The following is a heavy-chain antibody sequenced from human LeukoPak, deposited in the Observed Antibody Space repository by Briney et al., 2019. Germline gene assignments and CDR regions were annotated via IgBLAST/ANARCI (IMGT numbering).Heavy chain of an antibody. CDR1: GGSISSYY. J-gene: IGHJ6*04. D-gene: IGHD3-10*01. V-gene: IGHV4-59*01. CDR3: ARAAGGYYGSGSYYRDYYYYYGMDV. CDR2: IYYSGST. Sequence: PETLSLTCTVSGGSISSYYWSWLRQPPGKGLEWLGYIYYSGSTNYNPSLKSRVTISVDTSKNQFSLKLSSVTAADTAVYYCARAAGGYYGSGSYYRDYYYYYGMDVWGKGTTVTVSS.